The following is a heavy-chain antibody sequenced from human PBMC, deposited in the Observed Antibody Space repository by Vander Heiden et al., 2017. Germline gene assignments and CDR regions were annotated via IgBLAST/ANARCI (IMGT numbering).Heavy chain of an antibody. Sequence: RGLEWLGRTYYRSKWYNDYAVSVKSRITINPDTSKNQFSLQLNSVTPEDTAEYYCARERDSSGWEDYYYGMDVWGQGTTVTVSS. CDR3: ARERDSSGWEDYYYGMDV. V-gene: IGHV6-1*01. J-gene: IGHJ6*02. D-gene: IGHD6-19*01. CDR2: TYYRSKWYN.